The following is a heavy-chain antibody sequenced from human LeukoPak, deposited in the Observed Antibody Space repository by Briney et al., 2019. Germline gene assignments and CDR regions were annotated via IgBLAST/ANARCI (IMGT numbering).Heavy chain of an antibody. Sequence: GGSLRLSCAASGFTFSSYAMSWVRQAPGKGLEWVSAISGSGGSTYYAYSVKGMFTISRDDSKNTAYLQMNSLKTEDTAVYYCTREQQPRFLYYYYMDVWGKGTTVTVSS. CDR1: GFTFSSYA. CDR2: ISGSGGST. J-gene: IGHJ6*03. CDR3: TREQQPRFLYYYYMDV. D-gene: IGHD6-13*01. V-gene: IGHV3-23*01.